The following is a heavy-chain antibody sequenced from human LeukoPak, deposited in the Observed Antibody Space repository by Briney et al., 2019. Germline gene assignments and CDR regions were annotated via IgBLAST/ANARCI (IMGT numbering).Heavy chain of an antibody. CDR3: ARRLMYYYDSSGYDVAFDI. CDR2: INHSGST. D-gene: IGHD3-22*01. CDR1: GGSFSGYY. Sequence: SETLSLTCAVYGGSFSGYYWSWIRQPPGKGLEWIGEINHSGSTNYNPSLKSRVTISVDTSKNQFSLKLSSVTAADTAMYYCARRLMYYYDSSGYDVAFDIWGQGTMVTVSS. V-gene: IGHV4-34*01. J-gene: IGHJ3*02.